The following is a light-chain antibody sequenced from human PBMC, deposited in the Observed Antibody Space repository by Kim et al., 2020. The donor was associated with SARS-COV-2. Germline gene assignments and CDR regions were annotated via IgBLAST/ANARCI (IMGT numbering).Light chain of an antibody. V-gene: IGLV3-19*01. J-gene: IGLJ1*01. Sequence: GQTVRITCQGDSLRSYYASWYQQKPGQAPVLVIYGKNNRHSGIPDRFSGSSSGNTASLTITGAQAEDEADYYCNSRDSSGNHLDVFGTGTKVTVL. CDR3: NSRDSSGNHLDV. CDR2: GKN. CDR1: SLRSYY.